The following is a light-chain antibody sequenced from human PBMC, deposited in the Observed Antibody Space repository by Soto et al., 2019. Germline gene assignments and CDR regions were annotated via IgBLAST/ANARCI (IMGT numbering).Light chain of an antibody. J-gene: IGKJ4*01. V-gene: IGKV3-15*01. CDR3: QEYNTWPPLT. Sequence: EVVMTQSPATLSVSPGDRVTFSCRASQTVSTHVAWYQQKPGQPPRLLIYGASTRATGVPARFSGGGSGTEFNLTIDNLESADFAVYYCQEYNTWPPLTFGGGPKVEIK. CDR2: GAS. CDR1: QTVSTH.